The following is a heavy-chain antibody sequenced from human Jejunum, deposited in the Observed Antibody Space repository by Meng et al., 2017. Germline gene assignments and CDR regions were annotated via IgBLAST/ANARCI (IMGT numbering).Heavy chain of an antibody. J-gene: IGHJ4*02. Sequence: ESLKLSCAASGFSLSNFAMNWVRQAPGKGLEGVSVISGRGGSTDYADSVKGRFTISRDSSKSTLYLQMNSLRAEDTAVYYCVKASGDSPNKNFDSWGQGTLVTVSS. CDR3: VKASGDSPNKNFDS. CDR2: ISGRGGST. V-gene: IGHV3-23*01. D-gene: IGHD1/OR15-1a*01. CDR1: GFSLSNFA.